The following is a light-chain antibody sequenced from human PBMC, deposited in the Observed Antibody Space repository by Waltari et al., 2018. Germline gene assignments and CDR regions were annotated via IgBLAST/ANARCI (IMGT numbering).Light chain of an antibody. V-gene: IGKV1-5*03. CDR1: QSIGDS. CDR3: QQYGSRWT. Sequence: DIQMTQSPSTLSASLGDRVTITCRASQSIGDSLAWYQQKPGKAPKLLVFKASTLERGVPSRFGGSGSGTEFTLTITSLQPDDVATYYGQQYGSRWTFGQGTKVEVK. J-gene: IGKJ1*01. CDR2: KAS.